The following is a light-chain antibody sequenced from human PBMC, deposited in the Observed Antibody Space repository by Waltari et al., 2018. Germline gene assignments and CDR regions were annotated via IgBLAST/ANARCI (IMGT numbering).Light chain of an antibody. V-gene: IGLV1-44*01. CDR1: DSNIGSTR. Sequence: QSVLIQPPSATGTPGQRVTISCSGSDSNIGSTRLHWYHQFPGSAPKLPTCSNDQRPSGVPDRFSGSKSGTSASLAISGLQSEDEADYYCAAWDDSVNGWVFGGGTKLTVL. J-gene: IGLJ3*02. CDR2: SND. CDR3: AAWDDSVNGWV.